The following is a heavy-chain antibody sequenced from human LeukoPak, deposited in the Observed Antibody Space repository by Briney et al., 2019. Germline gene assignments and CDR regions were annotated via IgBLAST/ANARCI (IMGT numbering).Heavy chain of an antibody. CDR3: ARVTSSGWYWGIDY. CDR1: GFTVSSNY. CDR2: ISGSGGST. V-gene: IGHV3-53*01. Sequence: GGSLRLSCAASGFTVSSNYMSWVRQAPGKGLEWVSAISGSGGSTYYADSVEGRFTISRDTSVNTLYLQMNSLRIEDTAVYYCARVTSSGWYWGIDYWGQGTLVTVSS. J-gene: IGHJ4*02. D-gene: IGHD6-19*01.